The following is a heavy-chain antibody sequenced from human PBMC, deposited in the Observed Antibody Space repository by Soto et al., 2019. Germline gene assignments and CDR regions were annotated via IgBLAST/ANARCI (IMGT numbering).Heavy chain of an antibody. V-gene: IGHV1-46*01. CDR1: GYTFTSYY. Sequence: QVQLVQSGAEVKKPGASVKVSCKASGYTFTSYYMHWVRQAPGQGLEWMGIINTSGGSTSYAQKFRGRVTMTRDTSTSTVYMELSSLRSEDTAVYYCARDGDYGGNSGGCLDYWGQGTLVTVSS. J-gene: IGHJ4*02. CDR3: ARDGDYGGNSGGCLDY. CDR2: INTSGGST. D-gene: IGHD4-17*01.